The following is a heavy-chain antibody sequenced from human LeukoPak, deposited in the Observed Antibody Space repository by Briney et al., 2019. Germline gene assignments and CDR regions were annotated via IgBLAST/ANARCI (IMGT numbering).Heavy chain of an antibody. J-gene: IGHJ6*03. CDR3: ARDGSSSPEDYYYYYMDV. D-gene: IGHD6-6*01. CDR1: GGSISSYY. CDR2: IYYSGST. Sequence: SETLSFTCTVSGGSISSYYWSWIRQPPGKGLEWIGYIYYSGSTNYNPSLKSRVTISVDTSKNQFSLKLSSVTAADTAVYYCARDGSSSPEDYYYYYMDVWGKGTTVTVSS. V-gene: IGHV4-59*01.